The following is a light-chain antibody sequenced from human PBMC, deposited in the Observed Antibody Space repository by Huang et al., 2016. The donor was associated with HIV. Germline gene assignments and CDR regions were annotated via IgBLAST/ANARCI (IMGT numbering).Light chain of an antibody. CDR1: QSITTA. CDR3: QQSDRTPDT. Sequence: DIQMTQSPSSLSASVGARVTITCRASQSITTALNWYQQRPGKAPKLLIYDASTLQSGVPSRFSGSGSGTDFTLTISSLQPEDFATYHCQQSDRTPDTFGQGTKVEIK. J-gene: IGKJ1*01. CDR2: DAS. V-gene: IGKV1-39*01.